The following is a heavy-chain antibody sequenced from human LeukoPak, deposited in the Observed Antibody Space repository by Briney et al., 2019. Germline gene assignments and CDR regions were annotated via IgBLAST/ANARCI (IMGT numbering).Heavy chain of an antibody. V-gene: IGHV3-9*03. CDR2: ISWNSGSI. CDR3: AKDRGSVVRGVIISGFDY. Sequence: GGSLRLSCAASGFTFDDYAMHWVRQAPGKGLEWVSGISWNSGSIGYADSVKGRFTISRDNAKNSLYLQMNSLRAEDMALYYCAKDRGSVVRGVIISGFDYWGQGTLVTVSS. D-gene: IGHD3-10*01. CDR1: GFTFDDYA. J-gene: IGHJ4*02.